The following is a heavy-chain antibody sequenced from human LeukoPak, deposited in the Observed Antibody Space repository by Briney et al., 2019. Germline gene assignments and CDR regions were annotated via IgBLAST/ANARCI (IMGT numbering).Heavy chain of an antibody. D-gene: IGHD6-13*01. CDR1: GFTFRSYG. CDR3: ARDLYSRSWSPTADY. J-gene: IGHJ4*02. V-gene: IGHV3-33*01. CDR2: LWFDGGNK. Sequence: GRSLRLSCTASGFTFRSYGMHWVRRAPGKGRVWVAVLWFDGGNKFYADSVKGRFPISRDNSENTLYLQMNTLRAEDTAVYFCARDLYSRSWSPTADYWGQGTLVT.